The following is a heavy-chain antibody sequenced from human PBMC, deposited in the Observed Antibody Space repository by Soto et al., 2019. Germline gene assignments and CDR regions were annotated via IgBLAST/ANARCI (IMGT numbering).Heavy chain of an antibody. CDR3: ARDLGIVVVPAANYFDY. Sequence: GGSLRLSCAASGFTFSSYWMSWVRQAPGKGLEWVANIKQDGSEKYYVDSVKGRFTISRDNAKNSLYLQMNILRAEDTAVYYCARDLGIVVVPAANYFDYWGQGTLVTVSS. J-gene: IGHJ4*02. D-gene: IGHD2-2*01. CDR1: GFTFSSYW. CDR2: IKQDGSEK. V-gene: IGHV3-7*01.